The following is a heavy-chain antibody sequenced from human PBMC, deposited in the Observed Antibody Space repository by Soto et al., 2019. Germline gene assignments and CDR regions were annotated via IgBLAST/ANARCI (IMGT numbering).Heavy chain of an antibody. CDR3: PRPDAGRYSANHHYYYALDA. J-gene: IGHJ6*02. D-gene: IGHD3-16*02. V-gene: IGHV1-69*01. CDR1: GGTFRSYS. Sequence: QVQLVQSGAEVKKPGSSVKVSCKASGGTFRSYSISWVRQAPGQGLEWMGGIIPIFDITDCAHKFQGRVTITAEESTSTAYMELSTLGSDDTAVYYCPRPDAGRYSANHHYYYALDAWGQATTVTV. CDR2: IIPIFDIT.